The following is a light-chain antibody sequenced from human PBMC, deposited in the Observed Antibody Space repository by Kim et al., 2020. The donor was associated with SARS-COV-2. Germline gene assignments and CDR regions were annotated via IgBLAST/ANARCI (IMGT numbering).Light chain of an antibody. CDR1: QSVSSN. CDR3: QQYNNWPPIT. J-gene: IGKJ5*01. CDR2: GAS. Sequence: SPGERATLSCRASQSVSSNLAWYQQKPGQAPRLLIYGASTRATGIPARFSGSGSGTEFTLTISSLQSEDFAVYYCQQYNNWPPITFGQGTRMEIK. V-gene: IGKV3-15*01.